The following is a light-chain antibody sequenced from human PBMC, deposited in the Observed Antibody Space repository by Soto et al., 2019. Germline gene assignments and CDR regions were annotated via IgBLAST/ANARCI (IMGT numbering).Light chain of an antibody. CDR2: DVS. Sequence: QSVLTQPASVSGSPGQSITISCTGTGSDVVAYNYVSWYQQHPDKAPKLMIYDVSDRPSGVSNRFSGSKSGNTASLTISGLQAEDEADYYCTSFTSSSTLYVFGAGTKVTVL. V-gene: IGLV2-14*01. CDR1: GSDVVAYNY. J-gene: IGLJ1*01. CDR3: TSFTSSSTLYV.